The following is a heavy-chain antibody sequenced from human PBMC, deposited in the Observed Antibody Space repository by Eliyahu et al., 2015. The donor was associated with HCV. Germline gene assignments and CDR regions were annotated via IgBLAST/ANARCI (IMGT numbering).Heavy chain of an antibody. J-gene: IGHJ6*02. CDR2: INHSGST. D-gene: IGHD1-26*01. Sequence: QVQLQQWGAGLLKPSETLSLTCAVYGGSFSGYYWTWIRQPPGXGLEYIGEINHSGSTTYSPPLKSRVTISVDTSKNQFSLKLSSVTAADTAVYYCARGKGEVDVWGQGTTVTVSS. CDR1: GGSFSGYY. CDR3: ARGKGEVDV. V-gene: IGHV4-34*01.